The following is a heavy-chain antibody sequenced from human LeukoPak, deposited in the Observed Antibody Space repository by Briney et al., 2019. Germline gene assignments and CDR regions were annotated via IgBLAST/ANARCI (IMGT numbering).Heavy chain of an antibody. Sequence: GGSLRLSCAASGFTFSSYAMHWVRQAPGKGLEWVAVISYGGSNKYYADSVKGRFTISRDNSKNTLYLQMNRLRAEDPAVYSCATMYYYASSGYPALDYWGQGTLVTVSS. J-gene: IGHJ4*02. CDR2: ISYGGSNK. CDR3: ATMYYYASSGYPALDY. D-gene: IGHD3-22*01. CDR1: GFTFSSYA. V-gene: IGHV3-30-3*01.